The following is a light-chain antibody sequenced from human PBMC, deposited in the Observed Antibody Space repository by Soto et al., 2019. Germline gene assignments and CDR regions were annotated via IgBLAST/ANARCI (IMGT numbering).Light chain of an antibody. Sequence: DIQMTQSPSSLSASVGDRVTITCRASQSISSYLNWYQQKPGKAPKLLIYAASSLQSGVPSRFSGSGSGTDFTLTISSLQPEDFETDYCQQSYSTPLITFGPGTKVDIK. CDR3: QQSYSTPLIT. V-gene: IGKV1-39*01. CDR2: AAS. CDR1: QSISSY. J-gene: IGKJ3*01.